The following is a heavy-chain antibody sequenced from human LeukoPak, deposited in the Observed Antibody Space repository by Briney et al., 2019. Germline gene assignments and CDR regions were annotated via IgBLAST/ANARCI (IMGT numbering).Heavy chain of an antibody. CDR3: ARTGLYGEGY. CDR1: GFTFSSYA. CDR2: ISYDGSNK. J-gene: IGHJ4*02. D-gene: IGHD3-10*01. Sequence: GRSLRLSCAASGFTFSSYAMHWVRQAPGKGLEWVAVISYDGSNKYYADSVKGRFTISRDNSKNTLYLQMNSLRAEDTAVYYCARTGLYGEGYWGQGTLVTVSS. V-gene: IGHV3-30-3*01.